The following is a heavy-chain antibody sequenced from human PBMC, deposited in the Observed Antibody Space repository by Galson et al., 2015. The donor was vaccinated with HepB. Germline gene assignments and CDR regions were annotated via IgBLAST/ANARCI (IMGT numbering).Heavy chain of an antibody. V-gene: IGHV3-33*08. D-gene: IGHD3-16*01. CDR2: IWYDGSNK. J-gene: IGHJ3*02. CDR1: GFTFSSYG. Sequence: SLRLSCAASGFTFSSYGMHWVRQAPGKGLEWVAVIWYDGSNKYYADSVKGRFTISRDNSKNTLYLQMNSLRAEDTAVYYCARMGANDAFDIWGQGTMVTVSS. CDR3: ARMGANDAFDI.